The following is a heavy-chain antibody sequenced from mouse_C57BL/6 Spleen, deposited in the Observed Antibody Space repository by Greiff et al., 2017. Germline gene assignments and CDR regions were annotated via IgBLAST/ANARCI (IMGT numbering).Heavy chain of an antibody. V-gene: IGHV5-17*01. CDR1: GFTFSDYG. CDR3: ARPLYYGSTLYYAMDY. J-gene: IGHJ4*01. D-gene: IGHD1-1*01. CDR2: ISSGSSTI. Sequence: DVMLVESGGGLVKPGGSLKLSCAASGFTFSDYGMHWVRQAPEKGLEWVAYISSGSSTIYYADTVKGRFTISRDNAKNTLFLQMTSLRSEDTAMYYCARPLYYGSTLYYAMDYWGQGTSVTVSS.